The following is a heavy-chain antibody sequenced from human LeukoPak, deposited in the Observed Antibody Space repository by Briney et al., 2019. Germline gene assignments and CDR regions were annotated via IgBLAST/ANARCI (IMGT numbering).Heavy chain of an antibody. V-gene: IGHV3-43*01. CDR1: GFTFDDYT. CDR2: ISWGGGST. CDR3: AKDRGSSGWQYFDY. D-gene: IGHD6-19*01. J-gene: IGHJ4*02. Sequence: PGGSLRLSCAASGFTFDDYTMHWVRQDPGKGLEWVSLISWGGGSTYYADSVKGRFTISRDNSKNSLYLQMNSLRTEDTALYYCAKDRGSSGWQYFDYWGQGTLVTVS.